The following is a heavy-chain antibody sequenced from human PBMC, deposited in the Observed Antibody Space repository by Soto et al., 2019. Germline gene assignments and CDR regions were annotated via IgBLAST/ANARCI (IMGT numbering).Heavy chain of an antibody. D-gene: IGHD3-9*01. Sequence: EVQLVESGGGLVKPGGSLRLSCAASGFTFSSYSMNWVRQAPGKGLEWVSSISSSSSYIYYADSVKGRVTISRDNAKNSLYLQMNSLRAEDTAVYYCARSPDILTGYYKGYYYGMDVWGQGTTVTVSS. V-gene: IGHV3-21*01. J-gene: IGHJ6*02. CDR3: ARSPDILTGYYKGYYYGMDV. CDR1: GFTFSSYS. CDR2: ISSSSSYI.